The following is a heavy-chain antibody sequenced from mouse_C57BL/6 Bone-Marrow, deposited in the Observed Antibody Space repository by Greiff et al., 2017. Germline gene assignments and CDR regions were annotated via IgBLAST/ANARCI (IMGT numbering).Heavy chain of an antibody. V-gene: IGHV5-6*01. CDR2: ISSGGSYT. J-gene: IGHJ2*01. CDR1: GFTFSSYG. D-gene: IGHD2-2*01. CDR3: ARQGECYGYDGGYYFDY. Sequence: EVQRVESGGDLVKPGGSLKLSCAASGFTFSSYGMSWVRQTPDKRLEWVATISSGGSYTYYPDSVKGRFTIYRDNAQNTLYLQMSSLKSEDTAMYYCARQGECYGYDGGYYFDYWGQGTTLTVSS.